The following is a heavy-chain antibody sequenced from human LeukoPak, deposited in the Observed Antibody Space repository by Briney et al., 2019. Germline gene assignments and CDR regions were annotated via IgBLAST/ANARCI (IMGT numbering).Heavy chain of an antibody. D-gene: IGHD3-3*01. CDR1: GFPLNSDY. V-gene: IGHV3-66*01. CDR2: IYSGGST. J-gene: IGHJ3*02. CDR3: WRGERERGFAFDI. Sequence: GGSLRLSCAASGFPLNSDYLSWVRPAPGQGLGWGSVIYSGGSTYYEAAVEDRCIIFRSNTNNTLYLQRNSRRGEDTAVLYWWRGERERGFAFDIWGQGTIVTVSS.